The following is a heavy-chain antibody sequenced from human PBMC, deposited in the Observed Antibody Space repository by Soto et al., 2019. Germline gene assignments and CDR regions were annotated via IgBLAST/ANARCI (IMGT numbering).Heavy chain of an antibody. J-gene: IGHJ5*02. CDR2: ISAYNGNT. CDR1: GYTFTSYG. Sequence: QVQLVQSGAEVKKPGASVKVSCKASGYTFTSYGISWVRQAPGQGLEWMGWISAYNGNTNYAQKLQGRVTMTTDTSTSTAYMELRSLRSDDTAVYYCARQPAIHYSNYVPPSFWFDPWGQGTLVTVSS. V-gene: IGHV1-18*01. D-gene: IGHD4-4*01. CDR3: ARQPAIHYSNYVPPSFWFDP.